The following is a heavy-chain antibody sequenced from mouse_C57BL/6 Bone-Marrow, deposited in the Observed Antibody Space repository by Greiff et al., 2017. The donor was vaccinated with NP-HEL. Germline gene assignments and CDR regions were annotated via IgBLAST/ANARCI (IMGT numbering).Heavy chain of an antibody. Sequence: QVQLQQPGAELVMPGASVKLSCKASGYTFTSYWMHWVKQRPGQGLEWIGEIDPSDSYTNYNQKFKDKSTLTVDKSSSTAYMQLSSLTSEDSAVYYCARGLCGVDYWGQGTTLTVSS. CDR3: ARGLCGVDY. CDR2: IDPSDSYT. D-gene: IGHD6-1*01. J-gene: IGHJ2*01. CDR1: GYTFTSYW. V-gene: IGHV1-69*01.